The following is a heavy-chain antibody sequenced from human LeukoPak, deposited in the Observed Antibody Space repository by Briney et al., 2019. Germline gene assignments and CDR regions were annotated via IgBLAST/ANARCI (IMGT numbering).Heavy chain of an antibody. CDR1: GGSISSGDYY. V-gene: IGHV4-30-4*08. Sequence: SETLSLTCTVSGGSISSGDYYWSWIRQPPGKGLEWIGYIYYSGSTYYNPSLKSRVTISVDTSKNQFSLKLSSVTAADTAVYYCATRRYCSSTSCYYWFDPWGQGTLSPSP. D-gene: IGHD2-2*01. CDR2: IYYSGST. J-gene: IGHJ5*02. CDR3: ATRRYCSSTSCYYWFDP.